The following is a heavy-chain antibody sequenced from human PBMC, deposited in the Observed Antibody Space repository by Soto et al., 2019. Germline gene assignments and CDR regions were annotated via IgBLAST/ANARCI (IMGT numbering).Heavy chain of an antibody. CDR2: IYHSGST. J-gene: IGHJ3*02. D-gene: IGHD2-15*01. CDR1: GGSISSGGYS. CDR3: ARVSCSGGSCYSRGAFDI. Sequence: SETLSLTCAVSGGSISSGGYSWSWIRQPPGKGLEWIGYIYHSGSTYYNPSLKSRVTISVDRSKNQFSLKLSSVTAADTAVYYCARVSCSGGSCYSRGAFDIWGQGTMVTVS. V-gene: IGHV4-30-2*01.